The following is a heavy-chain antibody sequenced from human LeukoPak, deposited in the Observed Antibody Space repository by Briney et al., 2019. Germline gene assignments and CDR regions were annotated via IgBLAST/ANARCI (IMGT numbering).Heavy chain of an antibody. V-gene: IGHV3-21*01. CDR2: ISSSSSYV. Sequence: GGSLRLSCAASGFTFSSYSMNWVRQAPGEGLEWVSSISSSSSYVYYADSVKGRYTISRDNAKNSLYMQMSSLRAEDTAVYYCARDRVKMDVWGKGTTVTVSS. CDR3: ARDRVKMDV. D-gene: IGHD3-10*01. CDR1: GFTFSSYS. J-gene: IGHJ6*04.